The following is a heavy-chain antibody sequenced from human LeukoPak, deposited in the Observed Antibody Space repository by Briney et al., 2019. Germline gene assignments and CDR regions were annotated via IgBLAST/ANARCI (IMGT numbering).Heavy chain of an antibody. CDR3: ARTTYYYDSSTTGEFDY. CDR2: IYYSGST. CDR1: GGSFSGYY. Sequence: SETLSLTCAVYGGSFSGYYWSWIRQPPGKGLEWIGYIYYSGSTNYNPSLKSRVTISVDTSKNQFSLKLSSVTAADTAVYYCARTTYYYDSSTTGEFDYWGQGTLVTVSS. J-gene: IGHJ4*02. V-gene: IGHV4-59*08. D-gene: IGHD3-22*01.